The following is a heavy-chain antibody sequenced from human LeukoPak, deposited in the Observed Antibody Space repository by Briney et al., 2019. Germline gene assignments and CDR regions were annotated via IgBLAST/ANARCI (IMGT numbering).Heavy chain of an antibody. CDR2: ISSSGST. CDR1: GYSISSGYY. Sequence: SSETLSLTCTVSGYSISSGYYWSWIRQPAGKGLEWIGRISSSGSTNYNPSLKSRVTISVDTSKNQFSLKLSSVTAADTAVYFCARGPYSYDSSGAFDIWGQGTMVTVSS. V-gene: IGHV4-38-2*02. CDR3: ARGPYSYDSSGAFDI. D-gene: IGHD3-22*01. J-gene: IGHJ3*02.